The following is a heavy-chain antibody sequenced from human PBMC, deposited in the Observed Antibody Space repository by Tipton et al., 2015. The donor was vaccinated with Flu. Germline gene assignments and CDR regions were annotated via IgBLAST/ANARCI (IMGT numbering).Heavy chain of an antibody. V-gene: IGHV4-59*01. CDR1: GGSISSFY. D-gene: IGHD3-10*01. J-gene: IGHJ3*02. CDR3: ARSRVRGVIPSGDFDI. CDR2: VYYTGST. Sequence: TLSLTCTVSGGSISSFYWSWIRLTPGKGLEWIGYVYYTGSTNYNPSLKSRVTISVDTSKNQFSLTLTSVTAADTAVYYCARSRVRGVIPSGDFDIWGQGTMVTVSS.